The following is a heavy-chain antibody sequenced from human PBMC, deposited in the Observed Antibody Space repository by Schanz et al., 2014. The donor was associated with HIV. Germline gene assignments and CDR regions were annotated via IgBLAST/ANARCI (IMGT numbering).Heavy chain of an antibody. J-gene: IGHJ2*01. CDR2: VYYSGHA. CDR3: VRLELSYWYFDL. CDR1: GFTFSSYA. D-gene: IGHD3-3*01. V-gene: IGHV4-59*01. Sequence: QVQLVESGGGLVQPGGSLRLSCAASGFTFSSYAMSWVRQPPGKGLEWIGYVYYSGHAKYNPSLKSRVTISIDTSKNQFSLNLNSVTAADTAVYYCVRLELSYWYFDLWGRGTLVTVSS.